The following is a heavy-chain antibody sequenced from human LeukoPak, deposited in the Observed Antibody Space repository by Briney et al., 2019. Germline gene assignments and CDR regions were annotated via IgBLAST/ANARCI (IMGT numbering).Heavy chain of an antibody. CDR3: ARQYGGWGYYYYYYMDV. Sequence: SETLSLTCAVSGGSLSGFYWSWIRQPPGKGLEWIGYIYTSGSTNYNPSLTSRVTISVDTSKNQFSLKLSSVTAADTAVYYCARQYGGWGYYYYYYMDVWGKGTTVTVSS. D-gene: IGHD1-26*01. J-gene: IGHJ6*03. V-gene: IGHV4-4*09. CDR2: IYTSGST. CDR1: GGSLSGFY.